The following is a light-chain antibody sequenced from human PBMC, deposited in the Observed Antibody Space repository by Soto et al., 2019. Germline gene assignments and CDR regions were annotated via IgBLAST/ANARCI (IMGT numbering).Light chain of an antibody. CDR1: SSDVGGYNY. CDR3: SSYTTSNTRQIV. V-gene: IGLV2-14*03. Sequence: QSVLTQPASVSGSPGQSIPISCPGTSSDVGGYNYVSWYQHHPGKAPKLIIYDVSNRPSGVSIRFSGSKSDNTASLTISGLQPEDEADYHCSSYTTSNTRQIVFGTGTKVTVL. CDR2: DVS. J-gene: IGLJ1*01.